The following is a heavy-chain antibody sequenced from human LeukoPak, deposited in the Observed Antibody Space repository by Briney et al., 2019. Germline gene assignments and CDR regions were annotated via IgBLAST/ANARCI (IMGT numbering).Heavy chain of an antibody. J-gene: IGHJ6*04. V-gene: IGHV3-48*03. CDR2: ISSSGSTI. Sequence: GGSLRLSCAASGFTFSSYEVNWVRQAPGKGPEWVSYISSSGSTIYYADSVKGRFTISRDNAKNSLYLQMNSLRAEDTAVYYCAELGITMIGGVWGKGTTVTISS. CDR3: AELGITMIGGV. CDR1: GFTFSSYE. D-gene: IGHD3-10*02.